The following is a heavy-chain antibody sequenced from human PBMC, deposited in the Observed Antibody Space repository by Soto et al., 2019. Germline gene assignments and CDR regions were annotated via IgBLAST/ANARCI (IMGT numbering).Heavy chain of an antibody. Sequence: QVQLVESGGGVVQPGRSLRLSCAASGFTFRDYAMHWVRQAPGKGLEWVTLISSDATNKYLADSGKGRFTISRDNSKNTLYLQMNSLRVADTGLYYCARQGMAARKYYSTCLDVWGQGTTVIVTS. CDR3: ARQGMAARKYYSTCLDV. CDR2: ISSDATNK. J-gene: IGHJ6*02. V-gene: IGHV3-30-3*01. D-gene: IGHD6-6*01. CDR1: GFTFRDYA.